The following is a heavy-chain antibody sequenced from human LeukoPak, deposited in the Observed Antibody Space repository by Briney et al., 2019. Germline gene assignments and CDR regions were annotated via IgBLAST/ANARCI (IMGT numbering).Heavy chain of an antibody. CDR3: ARTPISIFGVVTD. J-gene: IGHJ4*02. V-gene: IGHV4-39*07. CDR1: GGSISSSSYY. D-gene: IGHD3-3*01. CDR2: IYYSGST. Sequence: PSETLSLTCTVSGGSISSSSYYWGWIRQPPGKGLEWIGSIYYSGSTNYNPSLKSRVSISVDTSKKHCSLKVRSVTAADTAVYYCARTPISIFGVVTDWGRGTLVTVSS.